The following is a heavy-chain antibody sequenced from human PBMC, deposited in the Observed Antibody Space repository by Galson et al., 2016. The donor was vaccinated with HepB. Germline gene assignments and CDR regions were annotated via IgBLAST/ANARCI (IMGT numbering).Heavy chain of an antibody. Sequence: TLSLTCSVSGGSMSSGGYYWSWIRQHPGKGLEWIGNILHSGSAFYNPSLTSRVTISTDPSKNQFSLTLSSVTAADTAVYYCARVGLGMGYVDFWGQGTLVAVSS. V-gene: IGHV4-31*03. J-gene: IGHJ4*02. CDR1: GGSMSSGGYY. CDR3: ARVGLGMGYVDF. CDR2: ILHSGSA. D-gene: IGHD2-2*01.